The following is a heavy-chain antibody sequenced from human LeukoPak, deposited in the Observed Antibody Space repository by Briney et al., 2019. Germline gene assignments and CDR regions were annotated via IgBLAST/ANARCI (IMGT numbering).Heavy chain of an antibody. CDR3: ARVFGAGYSDY. CDR2: IKQDGSEK. V-gene: IGHV3-7*01. Sequence: GGSLRLSCAASGFTVRNNYMSWVRQAPGKGLEWVASIKQDGSEKYYVDSVKGRVTISRDNAKNSLYLQMNSLRAEDTAVYYCARVFGAGYSDYWGQGTLVTVSS. J-gene: IGHJ4*02. CDR1: GFTVRNNY. D-gene: IGHD4/OR15-4a*01.